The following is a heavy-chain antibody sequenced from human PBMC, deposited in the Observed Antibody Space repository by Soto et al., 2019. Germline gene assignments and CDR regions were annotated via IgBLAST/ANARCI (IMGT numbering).Heavy chain of an antibody. D-gene: IGHD2-15*01. CDR1: GGSISSYY. J-gene: IGHJ6*03. Sequence: PSETLSLTCTVSGGSISSYYWSWIRQPPGKGLEWIGYINYSGGTNYNPSLKSRVTISVDTSKNQFSLKLSSVTAADTAVYYCAREVVVVVAATYYYYYYYMDVWGKGTTVTVSS. CDR2: INYSGGT. CDR3: AREVVVVVAATYYYYYYYMDV. V-gene: IGHV4-59*12.